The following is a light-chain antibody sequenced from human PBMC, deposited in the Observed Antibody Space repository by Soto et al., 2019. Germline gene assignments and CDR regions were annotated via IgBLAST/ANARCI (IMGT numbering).Light chain of an antibody. V-gene: IGKV1-33*01. J-gene: IGKJ4*01. CDR3: QQYHDLPLT. CDR1: QDISMY. Sequence: DIQMTQSPSSLSASVGDRVTITCHASQDISMYLNWYQQKPGKAPELLIYDAPNLETEFPSTFSGAGSGTNFTFTISGLQPEHIATYYCQQYHDLPLTFGGGTKVEV. CDR2: DAP.